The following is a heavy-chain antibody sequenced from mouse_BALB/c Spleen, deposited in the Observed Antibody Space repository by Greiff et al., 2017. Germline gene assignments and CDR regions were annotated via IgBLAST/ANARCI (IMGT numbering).Heavy chain of an antibody. CDR3: ARALIYYGYDGFAY. J-gene: IGHJ3*01. V-gene: IGHV1-63*02. CDR2: IYPGGGYT. D-gene: IGHD2-2*01. CDR1: GYTFTNYW. Sequence: QVQLQQSGAELVRPGTSVKISCKASGYTFTNYWLGWVKQRPGHGLEWIGDIYPGGGYTNYNEKFKGKATLTADTSSSTAYMQLSSLTSEDSAVYFCARALIYYGYDGFAYWGQGTLVTVSA.